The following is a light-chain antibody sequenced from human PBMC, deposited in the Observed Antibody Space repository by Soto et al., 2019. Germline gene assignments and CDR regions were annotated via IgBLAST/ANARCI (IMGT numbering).Light chain of an antibody. CDR2: EVI. Sequence: QSALTQPASVSGSPGQSITISCTGTSSDVGGSNYVSWYQQHPGKAPKLMIYEVINRPSGVSNRFSGSKSGNTASLTISGLQAEDEADYYCSSYTSSATVLFGGGTKLTVL. V-gene: IGLV2-14*01. CDR3: SSYTSSATVL. J-gene: IGLJ2*01. CDR1: SSDVGGSNY.